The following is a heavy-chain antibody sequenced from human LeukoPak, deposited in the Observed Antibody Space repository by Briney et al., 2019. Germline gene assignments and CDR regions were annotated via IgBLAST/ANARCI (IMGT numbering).Heavy chain of an antibody. CDR2: IHASGPT. CDR1: GGSISTYY. V-gene: IGHV4-4*09. D-gene: IGHD6-6*01. Sequence: PSETLSLTCTVSGGSISTYYWSWIRRPPGKGLEWIAYIHASGPTNYNPSLKSRITISVDTSKNQFSLKLSSVTAADTAVYYCARHDTGIAARPFDNWGQGTLVTVSS. CDR3: ARHDTGIAARPFDN. J-gene: IGHJ4*02.